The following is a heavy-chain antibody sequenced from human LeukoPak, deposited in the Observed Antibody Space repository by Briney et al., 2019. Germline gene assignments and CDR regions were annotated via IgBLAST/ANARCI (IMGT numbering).Heavy chain of an antibody. CDR2: IWYDGSNK. D-gene: IGHD3-16*01. J-gene: IGHJ6*02. V-gene: IGHV3-33*01. CDR3: ARDGQMIPYYGMDV. CDR1: GFTFSSYG. Sequence: GGSLRLSCAASGFTFSSYGMHWVRQAPGKGLEWVAVIWYDGSNKYYADSVEGRFTISRDNSKNTLYLQMNGLRAEDTAVYYCARDGQMIPYYGMDVWGQGTTVTVSS.